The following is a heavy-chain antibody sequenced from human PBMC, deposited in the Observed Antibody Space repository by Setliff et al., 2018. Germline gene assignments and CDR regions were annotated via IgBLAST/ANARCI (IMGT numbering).Heavy chain of an antibody. D-gene: IGHD3-9*01. CDR2: VDHSGNA. J-gene: IGHJ4*02. V-gene: IGHV4-39*01. Sequence: SETLSLTCTVSGDSIRRSTYYWGWIRQSPGKGLDWIATVDHSGNAFYNPSLKSRVIISVDTSKNQVSLRLTSVSAADTAVYFCARRDPTGYYGYSFDFWGQGTLVTAPQ. CDR3: ARRDPTGYYGYSFDF. CDR1: GDSIRRSTYY.